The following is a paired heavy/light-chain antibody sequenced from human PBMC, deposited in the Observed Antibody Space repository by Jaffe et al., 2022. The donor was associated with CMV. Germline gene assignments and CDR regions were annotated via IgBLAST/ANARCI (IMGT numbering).Light chain of an antibody. V-gene: IGLV3-9*01. CDR1: NIASKN. J-gene: IGLJ2*01. Sequence: SYDLTQPLSVSVALGQTARITCEGNNIASKNVHWYQQKPGQAPVLVIYRDKNRPSGIPERFSGSNSGNTATLTISRAQAGDEAVYYCQVWDSITAHVVFGGGTKLTAL. CDR2: RDK. CDR3: QVWDSITAHVV.
Heavy chain of an antibody. Sequence: DVQLVESGGGLVQPGGSLRLSCAASGFTFNTYNMQWVRQAPGKGLEWVSYIGGSSSTIHYADSVKGRFTVSRDNAKNSLYLQMNSLRDEDTAVYYCARDPGFFDYWGQGTQVTVSS. D-gene: IGHD3-3*01. CDR3: ARDPGFFDY. J-gene: IGHJ4*02. V-gene: IGHV3-48*02. CDR2: IGGSSSTI. CDR1: GFTFNTYN.